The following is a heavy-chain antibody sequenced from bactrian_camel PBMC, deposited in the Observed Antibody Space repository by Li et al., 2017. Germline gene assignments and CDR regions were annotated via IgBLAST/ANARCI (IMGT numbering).Heavy chain of an antibody. V-gene: IGHV3S25*01. CDR3: ATVSIPIGWSNSLDY. CDR2: INSGGGTT. D-gene: IGHD1*01. Sequence: QLVESGGGSVQAGGSLRLSCAASGYTYSSNCMAWFRQAPGKAREGVSAINSGGGTTYYAESVKGQFTIFRDNAKNTVYLQMNSLKSEDTARYYCATVSIPIGWSNSLDYWGQGTQVTVS. J-gene: IGHJ4*01. CDR1: GYTYSSNC.